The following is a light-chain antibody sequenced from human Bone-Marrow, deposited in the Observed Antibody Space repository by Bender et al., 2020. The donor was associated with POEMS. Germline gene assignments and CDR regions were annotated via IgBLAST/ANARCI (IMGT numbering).Light chain of an antibody. CDR1: GGSIATNY. J-gene: IGLJ2*01. CDR3: QSYDDTNVV. Sequence: KFMLAQPHSVSESPGKTVTISCTGIGGSIATNYVQWYQQRPGSAPTTVIFEDSERPSGVPDRFSGTIDDSSNPASLTISELKTEDEADYYCQSYDDTNVVFGGGTKLTVL. CDR2: EDS. V-gene: IGLV6-57*02.